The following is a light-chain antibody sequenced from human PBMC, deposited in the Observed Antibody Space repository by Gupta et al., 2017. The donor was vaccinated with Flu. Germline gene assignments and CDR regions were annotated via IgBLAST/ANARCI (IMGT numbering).Light chain of an antibody. J-gene: IGKJ2*01. Sequence: GDRFTITCRASQDIYSLMNWFQQKPGKAPRLLIYAASSLQSGVPSRFSGSGSGTDFILTISSLQPEDFATYYCQQSYTTPPTFGQGTKLAIK. CDR2: AAS. CDR1: QDIYSL. CDR3: QQSYTTPPT. V-gene: IGKV1-39*01.